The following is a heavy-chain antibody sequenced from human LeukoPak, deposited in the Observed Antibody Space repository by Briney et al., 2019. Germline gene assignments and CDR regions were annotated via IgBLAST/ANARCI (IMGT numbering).Heavy chain of an antibody. Sequence: SSGTLSLTCTVSGGSISSSSYYWGWIRQPPGKGLEWIGSIYYSGSTYYNPSLKSRVTISVDTSKNQFSLKLSSVTAADTAVYYCARGPTTVTRAFDYWGQGTLVTVSS. CDR2: IYYSGST. V-gene: IGHV4-39*07. CDR1: GGSISSSSYY. D-gene: IGHD4-17*01. CDR3: ARGPTTVTRAFDY. J-gene: IGHJ4*02.